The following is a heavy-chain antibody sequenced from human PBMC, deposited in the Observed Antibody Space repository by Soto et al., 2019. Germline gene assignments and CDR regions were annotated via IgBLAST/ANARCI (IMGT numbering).Heavy chain of an antibody. V-gene: IGHV3-30-3*01. CDR3: ARGRWLQIGPFDY. J-gene: IGHJ4*02. Sequence: QVQLVESGGGVVQPGRSLRLSCAASGFTFSSYAMHWVRQAPGKGLEWVAVISYDGSNKYYADSVKGRFTISRDNSKNTLYLQMNSLRAEDTAVYYCARGRWLQIGPFDYWGQGTLVTVSS. D-gene: IGHD5-12*01. CDR1: GFTFSSYA. CDR2: ISYDGSNK.